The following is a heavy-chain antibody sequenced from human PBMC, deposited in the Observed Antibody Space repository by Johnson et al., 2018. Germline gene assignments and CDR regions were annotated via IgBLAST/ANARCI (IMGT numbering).Heavy chain of an antibody. CDR1: GYSFTTYW. V-gene: IGHV5-51*01. CDR2: ISPGDSDP. J-gene: IGHJ6*02. CDR3: ARDGVSWDYYGMDV. D-gene: IGHD1-26*01. Sequence: EVQLGEAGAEVKKPGESLKISCKGSGYSFTTYWIAWVRQMPGKGLEWMGIISPGDSDPRYSPSLQGQVTISADKSISTAYLQWSSLKASDTAMYYCARDGVSWDYYGMDVWGQGTTVTVSS.